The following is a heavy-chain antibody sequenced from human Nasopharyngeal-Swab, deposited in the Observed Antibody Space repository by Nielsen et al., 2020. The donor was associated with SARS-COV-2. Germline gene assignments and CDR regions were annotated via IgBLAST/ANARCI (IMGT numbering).Heavy chain of an antibody. Sequence: GESLKISCAASGFTFSVYWMHWVRQAPGKGLEWISRINSHGSSTNYADSVKGRFTISRDNARNTLYLQMNGLRADDTAVYYCAKDPERLWFGEYYFDYWGQGTLVTVSS. D-gene: IGHD3-10*01. CDR3: AKDPERLWFGEYYFDY. CDR1: GFTFSVYW. V-gene: IGHV3-74*01. J-gene: IGHJ4*02. CDR2: INSHGSST.